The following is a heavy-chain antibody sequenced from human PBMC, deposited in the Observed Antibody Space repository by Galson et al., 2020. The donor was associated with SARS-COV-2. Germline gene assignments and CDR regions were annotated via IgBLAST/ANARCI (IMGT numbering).Heavy chain of an antibody. J-gene: IGHJ4*02. CDR3: ARHPSFYCSSTSCYDQNYFDC. CDR1: GGTFSSYA. CDR2: IIPIFGPA. D-gene: IGHD2-2*01. V-gene: IGHV1-69*13. Sequence: PVKVTCKASGGTFSSYAISWVRQAPGQGLEWMGGIIPIFGPANYAQKFQGRVTTTADESTSTAYMELGSLRSEDTAVYYCARHPSFYCSSTSCYDQNYFDCWGQGTLVTVSS.